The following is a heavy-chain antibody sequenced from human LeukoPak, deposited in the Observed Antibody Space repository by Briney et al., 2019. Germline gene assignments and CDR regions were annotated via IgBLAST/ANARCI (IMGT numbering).Heavy chain of an antibody. J-gene: IGHJ4*02. CDR1: GGSISSSSYY. V-gene: IGHV4-39*07. CDR3: ARGSPMVRGTYYFDY. CDR2: IYYSGST. Sequence: SETLSLTCTVSGGSISSSSYYWGWIRQPPGKGLEWIGSIYYSGSTYYNPSLKSRVTISVDTSKNQFSLKLSSVTAADTAAYYCARGSPMVRGTYYFDYWGQGTLVTVSS. D-gene: IGHD3-10*01.